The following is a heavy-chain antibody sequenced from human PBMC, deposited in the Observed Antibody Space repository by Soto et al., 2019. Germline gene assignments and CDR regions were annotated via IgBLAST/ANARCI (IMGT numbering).Heavy chain of an antibody. CDR1: GFTFISYS. CDR3: ARGSEQFYYYYYYMDV. Sequence: GGSLRLSCAASGFTFISYSMNWVRQAPGKGLEWVSYISSSSSTIYYADSVKGRFTISRDNAKNSLYLQMNSLRAEDTAVYYCARGSEQFYYYYYYMDVWGKGTTVTVSS. V-gene: IGHV3-48*01. J-gene: IGHJ6*03. D-gene: IGHD2-15*01. CDR2: ISSSSSTI.